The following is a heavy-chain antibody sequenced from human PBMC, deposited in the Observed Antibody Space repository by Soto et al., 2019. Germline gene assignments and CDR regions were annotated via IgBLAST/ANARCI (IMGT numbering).Heavy chain of an antibody. J-gene: IGHJ4*02. Sequence: SETLCLTCTVADGSIIGYDWSWILKPPGKGLEWIGSIYYSGSTYYNPSLKSRVTISVDTSKSQFSLKLSSVTAADTAVYYCARHCQDIVAAITWGYYSAYWGKGTLVTGSS. CDR3: ARHCQDIVAAITWGYYSAY. CDR1: DGSIIGYD. V-gene: IGHV4-59*05. D-gene: IGHD5-12*01. CDR2: IYYSGST.